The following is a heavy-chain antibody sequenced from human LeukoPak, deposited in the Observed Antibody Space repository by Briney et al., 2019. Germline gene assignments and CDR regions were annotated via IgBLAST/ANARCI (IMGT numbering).Heavy chain of an antibody. V-gene: IGHV1-18*01. Sequence: ASVKLSCKASGYTFTSYGISWVRQAPGQGLEWMGWISAYNGNTNYAQKLQGRVTMTTDTSTSTAYMELRSLRSDDTAGYYCAREGVVVPAPGAFDIWGQGTMVTVSS. CDR2: ISAYNGNT. CDR3: AREGVVVPAPGAFDI. D-gene: IGHD2-2*01. CDR1: GYTFTSYG. J-gene: IGHJ3*02.